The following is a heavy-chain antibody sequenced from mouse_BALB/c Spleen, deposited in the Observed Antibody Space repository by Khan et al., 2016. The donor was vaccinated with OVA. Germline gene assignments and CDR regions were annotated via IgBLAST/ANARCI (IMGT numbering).Heavy chain of an antibody. V-gene: IGHV5-4*02. CDR3: ARGYYGDPFSY. Sequence: EVQLQESGGGLVKPGWSLKLSCAASGFTFSDYYMYWVRQTPERRLEWVATISAGGIYTYYPDSVKGRFTISRVDAKNDLYLQVISLKAEDTAMYYCARGYYGDPFSYWGQGTLVTVSA. CDR2: ISAGGIYT. J-gene: IGHJ3*01. CDR1: GFTFSDYY. D-gene: IGHD2-13*01.